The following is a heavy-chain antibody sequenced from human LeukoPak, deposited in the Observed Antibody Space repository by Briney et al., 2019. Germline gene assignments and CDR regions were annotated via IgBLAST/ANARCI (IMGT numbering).Heavy chain of an antibody. CDR1: GDTFTGYY. D-gene: IGHD6-13*01. V-gene: IGHV1-2*06. CDR3: ARETVYSSSWYGRA. Sequence: SVKVSCKASGDTFTGYYMHWVRQAPGQGLEWMGRINPNSGGTNYAQKFQGRVTMTRDTSISTAYMELSRLRSDDTAVYYCARETVYSSSWYGRAWAQGTLVTVSS. J-gene: IGHJ5*02. CDR2: INPNSGGT.